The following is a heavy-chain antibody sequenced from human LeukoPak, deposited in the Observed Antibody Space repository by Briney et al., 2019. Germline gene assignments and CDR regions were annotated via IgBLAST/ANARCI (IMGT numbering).Heavy chain of an antibody. Sequence: PGGSLRLSCAASGFTFSGYPIHWVRQAPGKGLEWVAVISYDGSNKYYADSVKGRFTISRDISTDTLWLQMDSLRTEDTAVYYCAKGPLRGTAAAIDYWGQGTLVTVSS. CDR1: GFTFSGYP. D-gene: IGHD2-2*01. V-gene: IGHV3-30-3*02. CDR2: ISYDGSNK. CDR3: AKGPLRGTAAAIDY. J-gene: IGHJ4*02.